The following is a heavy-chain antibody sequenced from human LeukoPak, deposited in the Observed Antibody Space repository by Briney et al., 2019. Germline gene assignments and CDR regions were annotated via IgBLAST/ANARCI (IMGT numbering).Heavy chain of an antibody. V-gene: IGHV3-23*01. CDR3: VKDEWYGSSSYFDF. Sequence: GGSLRLSCAASGFTLSIYVMSWVRQAPGKGLEWVSTISGGTSGTHYAGSVRGRFTISRDNSKNTLYLQLNSLRADDTAVYYCVKDEWYGSSSYFDFWGQGTLVTVSS. J-gene: IGHJ4*02. CDR2: ISGGTSGT. D-gene: IGHD6-6*01. CDR1: GFTLSIYV.